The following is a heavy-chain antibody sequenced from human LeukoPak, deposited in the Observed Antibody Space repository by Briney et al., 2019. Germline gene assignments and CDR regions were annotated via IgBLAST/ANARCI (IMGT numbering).Heavy chain of an antibody. CDR1: GVSISTYH. Sequence: SETLSLTCTVSGVSISTYHWTWIRLPAGKGLEWIGRISGSGNTIYNPSLKSRVTMSLDMSNNHFSLKMSSVTAADTAVYYCARDRGSDGSDQLDPWGQGILVIVSS. J-gene: IGHJ5*02. V-gene: IGHV4-4*07. CDR2: ISGSGNT. CDR3: ARDRGSDGSDQLDP. D-gene: IGHD3-10*01.